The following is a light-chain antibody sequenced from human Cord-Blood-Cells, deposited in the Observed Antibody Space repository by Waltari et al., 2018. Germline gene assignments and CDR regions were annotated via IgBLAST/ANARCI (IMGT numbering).Light chain of an antibody. J-gene: IGKJ2*01. CDR2: GAS. CDR3: QQYGSSHT. Sequence: EIVLTQSPGTLSLSPGERATLSCRASQSVSSSYLAWYQQKPGQAPRLLIYGASSRATGIPDRFSGSGSGTDLTLTISRLEPEDFAVYYCQQYGSSHTFGQGTKLEI. CDR1: QSVSSSY. V-gene: IGKV3-20*01.